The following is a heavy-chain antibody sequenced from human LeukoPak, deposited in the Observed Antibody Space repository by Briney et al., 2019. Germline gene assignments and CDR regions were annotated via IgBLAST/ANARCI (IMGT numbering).Heavy chain of an antibody. CDR3: AKSVGQWLTGG. D-gene: IGHD6-19*01. CDR1: GFTFSSYA. V-gene: IGHV3-23*01. J-gene: IGHJ4*02. CDR2: ISGSGGST. Sequence: GGSLRLSCTASGFTFSSYAMSWVRQAPGKGLEWVSAISGSGGSTYYADSVKGRFTISRDNSKNTLYLQMNSLRAEDTAVYYCAKSVGQWLTGGWGQGTLVTVSS.